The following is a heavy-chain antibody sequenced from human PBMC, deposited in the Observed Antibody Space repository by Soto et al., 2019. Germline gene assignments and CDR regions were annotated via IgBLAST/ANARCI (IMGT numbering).Heavy chain of an antibody. CDR1: GFTFSSYG. CDR2: IWYDGSNK. J-gene: IGHJ6*02. CDR3: ARHSGYYYYYYYGMDV. D-gene: IGHD5-12*01. Sequence: QVQLVESGGGVVQPGRSLRLSCAASGFTFSSYGMHWVRQAPGKGLEWVAVIWYDGSNKYYADSVKGRFTISRDNSKNTLYLQMNSLRAEDTAVYYCARHSGYYYYYYYGMDVWGQGTTVTVSS. V-gene: IGHV3-33*01.